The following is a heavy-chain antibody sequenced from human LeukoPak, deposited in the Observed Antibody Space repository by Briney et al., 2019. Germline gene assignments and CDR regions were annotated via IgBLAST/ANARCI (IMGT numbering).Heavy chain of an antibody. CDR2: FEPEDGVA. Sequence: ASGKVSCKVAGYILTELAMHWVRQAPGKGGEGRGGFEPEDGVAVYAQKLQGRGTMTEDTSTDTAYMALSSLKSEDTAVYYCATLLWFGELLEWFDPWGQGTLVTVSS. CDR1: GYILTELA. V-gene: IGHV1-24*01. J-gene: IGHJ5*02. D-gene: IGHD3-10*01. CDR3: ATLLWFGELLEWFDP.